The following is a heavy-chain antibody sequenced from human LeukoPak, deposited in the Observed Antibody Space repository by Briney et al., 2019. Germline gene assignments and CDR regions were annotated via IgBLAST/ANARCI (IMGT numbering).Heavy chain of an antibody. Sequence: GGSLRLSCAASGFTLSSYWMTWVRQAPGKGLEWVANIKQDGSEKYYVDPVKGRFTISRDNAKNSLYLQMNSLRADDTAVYYCARGRTWSDYWGQGTLVTVSS. CDR2: IKQDGSEK. CDR1: GFTLSSYW. J-gene: IGHJ4*02. D-gene: IGHD1-1*01. CDR3: ARGRTWSDY. V-gene: IGHV3-7*04.